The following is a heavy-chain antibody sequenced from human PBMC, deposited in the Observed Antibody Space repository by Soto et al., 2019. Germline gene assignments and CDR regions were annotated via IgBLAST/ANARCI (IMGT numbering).Heavy chain of an antibody. CDR3: AGEGITVAGTY. Sequence: QVQLVESGGGLVKPGGSLRLSCAASGFSFSDYYMSWIRQAPGKGLEWVSYIFTSDSPIYYADSVKGRFTISRDNAKNSLYLQMSSLRAEDTGIYYCAGEGITVAGTYWGQGTLVTVSS. V-gene: IGHV3-11*01. J-gene: IGHJ4*02. CDR1: GFSFSDYY. D-gene: IGHD6-19*01. CDR2: IFTSDSPI.